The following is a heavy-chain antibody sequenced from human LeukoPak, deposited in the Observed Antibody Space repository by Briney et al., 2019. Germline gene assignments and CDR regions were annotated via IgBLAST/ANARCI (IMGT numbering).Heavy chain of an antibody. Sequence: GSSVKVSCKASGGTFSSYAISWVRQAPGQGLEWMGGIIPIFGTANYAQKFQGRVTITADESTSTAYMELSSLRSEDTAVYYCATDLEGRGATGYFDYWGQGTLVTVSS. CDR3: ATDLEGRGATGYFDY. J-gene: IGHJ4*02. D-gene: IGHD1-26*01. V-gene: IGHV1-69*01. CDR1: GGTFSSYA. CDR2: IIPIFGTA.